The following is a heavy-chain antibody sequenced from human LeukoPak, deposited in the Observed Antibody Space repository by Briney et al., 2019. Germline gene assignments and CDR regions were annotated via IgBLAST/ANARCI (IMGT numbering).Heavy chain of an antibody. CDR2: IYSGGRT. D-gene: IGHD3-16*01. CDR1: GFTVSSSY. J-gene: IGHJ4*02. V-gene: IGHV3-53*01. Sequence: GGSLRLSCAASGFTVSSSYMSWVRQAPGKGLEWVSVIYSGGRTSYADSVKGRFTISRDNSKHTLYLQMNSLRAEDTAVYYCAKRSRPFGGGFDYWGQGTLVSVSS. CDR3: AKRSRPFGGGFDY.